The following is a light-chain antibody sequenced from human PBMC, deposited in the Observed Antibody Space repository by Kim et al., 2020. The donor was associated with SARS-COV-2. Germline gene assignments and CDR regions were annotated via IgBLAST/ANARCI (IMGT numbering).Light chain of an antibody. CDR1: SSGVAAYDF. J-gene: IGLJ2*01. Sequence: GQSITISCTGTSSGVAAYDFVSWYQQHPGTATKLIIYEVSHRPSGVSHRFSGSKSGNTSSLTISGLQAEDEADYYCGSYSSTTTVLFGGGTQLTVL. V-gene: IGLV2-14*01. CDR2: EVS. CDR3: GSYSSTTTVL.